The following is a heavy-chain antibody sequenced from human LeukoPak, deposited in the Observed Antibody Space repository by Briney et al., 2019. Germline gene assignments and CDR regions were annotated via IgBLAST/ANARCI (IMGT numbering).Heavy chain of an antibody. CDR3: ARGSRSSSSSKLFDY. CDR2: IIPILGIA. Sequence: GASVKVSCKASGGTFSSYTISWVRQAPGQGLEWMGRIIPILGIANYAQKFQGRVTITADKSTSTAYMELSSLRSEDTAVYYCARGSRSSSSSKLFDYWGQGTLVTVSS. V-gene: IGHV1-69*02. J-gene: IGHJ4*02. CDR1: GGTFSSYT. D-gene: IGHD6-6*01.